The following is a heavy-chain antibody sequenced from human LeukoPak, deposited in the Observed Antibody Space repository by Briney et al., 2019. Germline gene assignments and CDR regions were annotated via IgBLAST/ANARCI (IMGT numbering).Heavy chain of an antibody. CDR2: IYYSGST. Sequence: SETLSLTCTVSGGSISSGDYYWSWIRQPPGKGLEWIGYIYYSGSTNYNPSLKSQVTISVDTSKNQFSLKLSSVTAADTAVYYCASSSRGYSYGYPKYYFDYWGQGTLVTVSS. CDR1: GGSISSGDYY. V-gene: IGHV4-30-4*08. D-gene: IGHD5-18*01. J-gene: IGHJ4*02. CDR3: ASSSRGYSYGYPKYYFDY.